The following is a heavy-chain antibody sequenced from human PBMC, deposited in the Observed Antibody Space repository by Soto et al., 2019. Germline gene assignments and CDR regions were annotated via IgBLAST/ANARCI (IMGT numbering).Heavy chain of an antibody. CDR1: GYTFSNYG. V-gene: IGHV1-18*01. CDR2: VNGDSGNT. D-gene: IGHD3-10*01. CDR3: ARGTGLIVGSDL. Sequence: QVHLVQSGGEVKKPGASVKISCQTSGYTFSNYGITWVRQAPGQGLEWVGWVNGDSGNTNYAQNMEGRVTMTTDASTPTADMEWRNLRPADTPTYCCARGTGLIVGSDLWGQGTVVSASS. J-gene: IGHJ3*01.